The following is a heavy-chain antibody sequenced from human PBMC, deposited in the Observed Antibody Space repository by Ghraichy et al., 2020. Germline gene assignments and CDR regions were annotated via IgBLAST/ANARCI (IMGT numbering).Heavy chain of an antibody. V-gene: IGHV3-48*02. J-gene: IGHJ6*02. Sequence: GGSLRLSCAASGFTFSSFSMNGVRQAPGKGLEWGSYISRNSSTIYYADSVKGRFTISRDNAKNSLYLQMNSLRDEDTAVFYCAHEGGYCSGSRCLAARMDLLGQGTTVTVSS. D-gene: IGHD2-15*01. CDR1: GFTFSSFS. CDR3: AHEGGYCSGSRCLAARMDL. CDR2: ISRNSSTI.